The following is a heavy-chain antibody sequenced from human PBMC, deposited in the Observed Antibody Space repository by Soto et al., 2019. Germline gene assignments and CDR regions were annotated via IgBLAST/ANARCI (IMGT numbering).Heavy chain of an antibody. D-gene: IGHD3-10*01. V-gene: IGHV4-34*01. Sequence: SEPQSLTYAVYGGYFRDHYWSRIRQPPGKGLEWIGEINHSGSTNYNPSLKSRVTISVDTSKNQFSLKLSSVTAADTAVYYCARVPSYGSGRNWFDPWGQGTLVTVSS. CDR2: INHSGST. J-gene: IGHJ5*02. CDR1: GGYFRDHY. CDR3: ARVPSYGSGRNWFDP.